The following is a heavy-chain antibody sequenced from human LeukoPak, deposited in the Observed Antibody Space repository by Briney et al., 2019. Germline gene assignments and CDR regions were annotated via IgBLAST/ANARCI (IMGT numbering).Heavy chain of an antibody. CDR1: GFTFDDYG. CDR2: INWNGGST. V-gene: IGHV3-20*04. J-gene: IGHJ4*02. Sequence: GGSLRLSCAASGFTFDDYGMSWVRQAPGKGLEWVSGINWNGGSTGYADSVKGRFTISRDNAKNSLYLQMNSLRAEDTALYYCARVDCSNTNCSQYYFDYWGQGTLVTVSS. D-gene: IGHD2-2*01. CDR3: ARVDCSNTNCSQYYFDY.